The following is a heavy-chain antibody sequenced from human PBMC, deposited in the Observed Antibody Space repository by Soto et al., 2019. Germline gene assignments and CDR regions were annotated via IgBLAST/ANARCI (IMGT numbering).Heavy chain of an antibody. CDR2: ISNSGSAT. J-gene: IGHJ3*01. Sequence: EVQLVKSGGGFIQPGGSLRLSCAASGFTFSSYEMNWVRQAPGKGLEWVSYISNSGSATAYADSVRGRFTISRDNARNSLYLQVDSLRAEDTALYFCARDGGMGNTPVSDAFALWGQGTMVTV. D-gene: IGHD3-16*01. CDR1: GFTFSSYE. CDR3: ARDGGMGNTPVSDAFAL. V-gene: IGHV3-48*03.